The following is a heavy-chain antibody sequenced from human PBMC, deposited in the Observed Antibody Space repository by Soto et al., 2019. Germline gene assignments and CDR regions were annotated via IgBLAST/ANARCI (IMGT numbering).Heavy chain of an antibody. J-gene: IGHJ5*02. CDR3: ARDSFVRKGSVAPNWFDP. V-gene: IGHV3-33*08. Sequence: GGSLRLSCAASGFTFSSYGMHWVRQAPGKGLEWVAVIWYDGSNKYYADSVKGRFPISRDNSKNTLYLQMNSLRAEDTAVYYCARDSFVRKGSVAPNWFDPWGQGTLVTVSS. CDR1: GFTFSSYG. CDR2: IWYDGSNK. D-gene: IGHD2-15*01.